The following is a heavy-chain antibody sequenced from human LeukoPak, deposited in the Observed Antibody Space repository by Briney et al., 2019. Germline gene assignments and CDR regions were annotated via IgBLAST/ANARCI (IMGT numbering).Heavy chain of an antibody. CDR2: ISSGSSFM. J-gene: IGHJ4*02. CDR1: GFTFSRYS. Sequence: GGSLRLSCAASGFTFSRYSMNWVRQAPGKGLEWVSSISSGSSFMYYADSVKGRFTISRDNAKNSLYLQMNSLRVEDTAVYYCARAPTFSGWFDYWGQGTLVTVSS. CDR3: ARAPTFSGWFDY. V-gene: IGHV3-21*01. D-gene: IGHD6-19*01.